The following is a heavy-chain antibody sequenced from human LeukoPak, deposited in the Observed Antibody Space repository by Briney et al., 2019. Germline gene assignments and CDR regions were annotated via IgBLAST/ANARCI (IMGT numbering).Heavy chain of an antibody. V-gene: IGHV4-38-2*02. D-gene: IGHD1-14*01. CDR1: GYSISRGYH. CDR2: VHHSGAT. CDR3: ARINFNPDY. J-gene: IGHJ4*02. Sequence: SETLSLTCSVSGYSISRGYHWAWVRQPPGKGLEWIGSVHHSGATYYNPSLNSRLTISADTSRNQFSLKMDSVTAADTAVYYCARINFNPDYWGQGTLVSVSS.